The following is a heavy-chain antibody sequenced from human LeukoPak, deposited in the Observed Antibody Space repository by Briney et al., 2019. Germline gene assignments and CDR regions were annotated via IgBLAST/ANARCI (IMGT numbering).Heavy chain of an antibody. CDR3: AREVVATTTFDY. J-gene: IGHJ4*02. D-gene: IGHD5-12*01. CDR2: IYYSGST. Sequence: SETLSLTCTVSGGSISSGGYYWSWIRQHPGKGLEWIGYIYYSGSTYYNPPLKSRVTISVDTSKNQFSLKLSSVTAADTAVYYCAREVVATTTFDYWGQGTLVTVSS. V-gene: IGHV4-31*03. CDR1: GGSISSGGYY.